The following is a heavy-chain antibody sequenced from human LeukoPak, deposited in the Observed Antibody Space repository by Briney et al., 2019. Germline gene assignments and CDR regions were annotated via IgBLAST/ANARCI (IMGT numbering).Heavy chain of an antibody. CDR1: EHTLSGYY. CDR2: INPNSGAT. J-gene: IGHJ4*02. V-gene: IGHV1-2*02. CDR3: ARLRATSWPTYFDY. Sequence: VASVKVSCKTFEHTLSGYYMHWVRQAPGQGLEWMGWINPNSGATKYAQKFQGRVTMTRDISTITAYMDLSRLTSDDTAVYYCARLRATSWPTYFDYWGQGTLVTVSS. D-gene: IGHD2-2*01.